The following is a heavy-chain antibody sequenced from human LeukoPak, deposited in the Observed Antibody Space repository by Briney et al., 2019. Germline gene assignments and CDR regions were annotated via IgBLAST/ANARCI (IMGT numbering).Heavy chain of an antibody. D-gene: IGHD6-6*01. CDR1: GSTFSNFW. V-gene: IGHV3-7*01. Sequence: PGGSLRLSCADSGSTFSNFWMTWVRQAPGKGLEWVANIKEDGSEKYYVDPVKGRFTISRDNAKNSLYLQMNSLRADDTAVYYCARSGAARYLDSWGQGTLVTVSS. J-gene: IGHJ4*02. CDR3: ARSGAARYLDS. CDR2: IKEDGSEK.